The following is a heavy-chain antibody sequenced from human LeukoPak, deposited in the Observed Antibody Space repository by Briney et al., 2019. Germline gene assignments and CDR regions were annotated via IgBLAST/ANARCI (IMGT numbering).Heavy chain of an antibody. D-gene: IGHD6-13*01. CDR3: ARPRSSSWYDFDY. CDR2: IKEDGSEK. V-gene: IGHV3-7*01. CDR1: GFTLSTYW. J-gene: IGHJ4*02. Sequence: GRSLRLSCAASGFTLSTYWMSWVRQAPGKGLEWVANIKEDGSEKYYVDSVMGRFTISRDNAKNSLYLQMNSLRAEDTAVYYCARPRSSSWYDFDYWGQGTLVTVSS.